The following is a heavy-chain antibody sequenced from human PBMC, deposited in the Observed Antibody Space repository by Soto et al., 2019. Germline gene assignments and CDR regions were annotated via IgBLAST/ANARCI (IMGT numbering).Heavy chain of an antibody. V-gene: IGHV3-49*03. D-gene: IGHD2-15*01. CDR2: ITSGLYGATT. Sequence: EVQLVESGGGLVQPGRSLRLSCTPSGFTFGDFAMSWFRKAPGKGLEWIAFITSGLYGATTTYAASVKDRFTISRDDSKSIAYLQMNNLKTEDTAMYYCTRSLSFVASGRDWFDPWGQGTLVTVSS. J-gene: IGHJ5*02. CDR3: TRSLSFVASGRDWFDP. CDR1: GFTFGDFA.